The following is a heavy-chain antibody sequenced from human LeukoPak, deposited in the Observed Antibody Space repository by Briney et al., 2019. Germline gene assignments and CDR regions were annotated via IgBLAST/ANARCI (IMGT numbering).Heavy chain of an antibody. D-gene: IGHD2-15*01. CDR1: GGSFSGYY. Sequence: SETLSLTCAVYGGSFSGYYWSWIRQPPGKGLEWIGEINHSGSTNYNPSLKSRVTISVDTSKNQFSLKLSSVTAADTAVYYCARAISGGSCHDYWGQGTLVTVSS. CDR3: ARAISGGSCHDY. J-gene: IGHJ4*02. CDR2: INHSGST. V-gene: IGHV4-34*01.